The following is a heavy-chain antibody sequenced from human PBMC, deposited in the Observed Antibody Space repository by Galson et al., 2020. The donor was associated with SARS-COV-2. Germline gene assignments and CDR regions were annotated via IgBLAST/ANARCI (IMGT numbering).Heavy chain of an antibody. D-gene: IGHD3-3*01. CDR2: INTNTGNP. V-gene: IGHV7-4-1*02. Sequence: ASVKVSCKASGYTFTSYAMNWVRQAPGQGLEWMGWINTNTGNPTYAQGFTGRFVFSLDTPVSTAYLQISSLKAEDTAVYYCARGDVITIFGVVIDPKNYYYGMDVWGQGTTVTVSS. CDR3: ARGDVITIFGVVIDPKNYYYGMDV. J-gene: IGHJ6*02. CDR1: GYTFTSYA.